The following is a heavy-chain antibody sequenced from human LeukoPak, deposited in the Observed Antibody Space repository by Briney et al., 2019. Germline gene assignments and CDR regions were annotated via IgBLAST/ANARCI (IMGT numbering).Heavy chain of an antibody. V-gene: IGHV3-30*02. CDR2: IRYDGSNK. CDR3: AKDRATVRGVIITTDY. J-gene: IGHJ4*02. Sequence: GGSLRLSCAASGFTFSSYGMHWVRQAPGKGLEWVAFIRYDGSNKYYADSVKGRFTISRDNSKNTLYLQMNSLRAEDTAVYYCAKDRATVRGVIITTDYWGQGTLVTVSS. D-gene: IGHD3-10*01. CDR1: GFTFSSYG.